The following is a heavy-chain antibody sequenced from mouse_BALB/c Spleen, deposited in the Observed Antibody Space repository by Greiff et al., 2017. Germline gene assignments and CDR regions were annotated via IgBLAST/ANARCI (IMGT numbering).Heavy chain of an antibody. D-gene: IGHD4-1*01. CDR3: ASQTGTGAWFAY. Sequence: EVQLQESGGGLVKPGGSLKLSCAASGFTFSSYAMSWVRQTPEKRLEWVATISSGGSYTYYPDSVKGRFTISRDNAKNTLYLQMSSLRSEDTAMYYCASQTGTGAWFAYWGQGTLVTVSA. CDR1: GFTFSSYA. J-gene: IGHJ3*01. CDR2: ISSGGSYT. V-gene: IGHV5-9-3*01.